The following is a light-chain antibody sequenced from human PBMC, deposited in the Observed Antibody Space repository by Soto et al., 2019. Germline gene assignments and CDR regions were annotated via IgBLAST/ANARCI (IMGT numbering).Light chain of an antibody. J-gene: IGKJ4*01. CDR3: QQYGSAPLT. V-gene: IGKV3-11*01. CDR1: QSVSSY. Sequence: VLTQSPATLSLSQRERATLSCRASQSVSSYLAWYQQKPGQAPRLLIYDASNRATGIPARFSGSGSGTAFVLTISRLEPQDFAVYFCQQYGSAPLTFGGGTKVDIK. CDR2: DAS.